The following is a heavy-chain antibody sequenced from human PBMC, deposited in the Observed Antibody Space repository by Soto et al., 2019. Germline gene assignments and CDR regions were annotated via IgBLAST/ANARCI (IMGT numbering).Heavy chain of an antibody. CDR1: SDSICRGCYY. CDR3: ARENFESRPDY. D-gene: IGHD1-7*01. Sequence: LSLNRPVSSDSICRGCYYRSWIRQHPGKGLEWIGYIYYSGSTYYNPSLKSRVTISVDTSKNQFSLKLSSVTAADTAVYYCARENFESRPDYWGQGTLVTVSS. J-gene: IGHJ4*02. V-gene: IGHV4-31*03. CDR2: IYYSGST.